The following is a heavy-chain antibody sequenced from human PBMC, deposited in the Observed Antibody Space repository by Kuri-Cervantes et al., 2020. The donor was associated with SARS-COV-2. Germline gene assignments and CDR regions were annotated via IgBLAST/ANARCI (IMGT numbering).Heavy chain of an antibody. V-gene: IGHV4-61*09. CDR1: GGSISSGSYY. CDR2: IYTSGST. J-gene: IGHJ6*03. Sequence: SETLSLTCTVSGGSISSGSYYWSWIRQPAGKGLEWTGHIYTSGSTNYNPSLKSRVTISVDTSKNQFSLKLSSVTAADTAVYYCARGVFITNPPSYYYYMDVWGKGTTVTVSS. CDR3: ARGVFITNPPSYYYYMDV. D-gene: IGHD3-3*01.